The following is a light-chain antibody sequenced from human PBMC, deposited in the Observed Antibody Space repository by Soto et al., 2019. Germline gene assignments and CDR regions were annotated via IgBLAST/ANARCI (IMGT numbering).Light chain of an antibody. CDR2: AAS. CDR3: QQCNSYPFT. J-gene: IGKJ3*01. CDR1: QGISSY. Sequence: DIQLTQSPSFLSASVGDRVTITCRASQGISSYLAWYQQKPGKAPKLLIYAASTLQSGVPSRFSGSGSGTEFTLTISSLQPEDFATYYCQQCNSYPFTFGPGTKVDIK. V-gene: IGKV1-9*01.